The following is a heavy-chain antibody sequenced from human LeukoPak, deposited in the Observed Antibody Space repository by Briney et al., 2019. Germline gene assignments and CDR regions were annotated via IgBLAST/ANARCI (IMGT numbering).Heavy chain of an antibody. Sequence: PGGSLRLSCAASGFTFSSYSMNWVRQAPGEGLGWVSSISSSSSYIYYADSEKGRFTISRDNAKKSLYLQMNSLRAENTAVYYFASKLGTGRSYWGQGTLVTVSS. CDR3: ASKLGTGRSY. D-gene: IGHD4-23*01. V-gene: IGHV3-21*01. J-gene: IGHJ4*02. CDR2: ISSSSSYI. CDR1: GFTFSSYS.